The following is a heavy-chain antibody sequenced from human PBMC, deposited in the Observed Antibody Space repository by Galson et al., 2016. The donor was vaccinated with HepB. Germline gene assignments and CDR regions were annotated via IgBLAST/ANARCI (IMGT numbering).Heavy chain of an antibody. V-gene: IGHV3-33*01. CDR3: ARSREYFGSGSYLDY. CDR1: GFTFISYG. CDR2: TWFDGHYK. Sequence: SLRLSCAASGFTFISYGMHWVRQAPGKGLEWVAVTWFDGHYKDYAESVKGRITVSRDNTKNTLSLQLDSLRAEDTAVYHCARSREYFGSGSYLDYWGQGTLVIVSS. J-gene: IGHJ4*02. D-gene: IGHD3-10*01.